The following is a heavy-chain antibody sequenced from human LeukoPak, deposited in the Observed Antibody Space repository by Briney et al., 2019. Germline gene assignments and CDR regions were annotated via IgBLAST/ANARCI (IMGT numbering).Heavy chain of an antibody. CDR3: ATLIAAAGHWFDY. J-gene: IGHJ4*02. CDR1: GFTFSSYA. Sequence: QAGGSLRLSCAASGFTFSSYAMSWVRQAPGKGLEWVSAISGSGGSTYYADSVKGRFTISRDNSKNTLYLQMNSLRAEDTAVYYCATLIAAAGHWFDYWGQGTLVTVSS. CDR2: ISGSGGST. V-gene: IGHV3-23*01. D-gene: IGHD6-13*01.